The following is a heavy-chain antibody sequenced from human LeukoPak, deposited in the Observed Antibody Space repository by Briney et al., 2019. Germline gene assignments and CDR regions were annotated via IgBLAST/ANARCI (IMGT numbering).Heavy chain of an antibody. J-gene: IGHJ4*02. CDR2: IYYSGST. V-gene: IGHV4-59*01. CDR3: VREGLDYFDY. Sequence: SETLSLTCTVSGGSISSYYWSWIRQPPGKGLEWIGYIYYSGSTNYNPSLKSRVTISVDTSKNQFSLKLSSVTAADTAVYYCVREGLDYFDYWGQGTLVTVSS. CDR1: GGSISSYY.